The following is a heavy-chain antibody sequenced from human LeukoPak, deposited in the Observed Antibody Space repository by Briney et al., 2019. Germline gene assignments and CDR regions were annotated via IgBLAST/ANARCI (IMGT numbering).Heavy chain of an antibody. CDR1: GFTFSNYA. Sequence: GGSLRLSCAASGFTFSNYAMNWVRQAPGKGLEWVAVTSSDLNVKLYADSVKGRFTISRDNSRSTLYLQMNSLRPEDTAIYYCAREGYYGSGSPPSLYFDYWGQGTLVTVSS. D-gene: IGHD3-10*01. CDR2: TSSDLNVK. V-gene: IGHV3-30*03. CDR3: AREGYYGSGSPPSLYFDY. J-gene: IGHJ4*02.